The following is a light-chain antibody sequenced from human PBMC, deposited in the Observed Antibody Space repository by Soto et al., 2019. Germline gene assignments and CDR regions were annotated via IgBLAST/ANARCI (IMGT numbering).Light chain of an antibody. J-gene: IGKJ1*01. CDR3: QQYGSSPWT. Sequence: EIVLTQSPGTLSLSPGERATLSCRASQSVSSSYLAWYQQKPGQAPRLLIYGASSRATGIPDRFSGSGSGTDFPLPIRGLELENFAVYYCQQYGSSPWTFGQGTKVEIK. CDR1: QSVSSSY. V-gene: IGKV3-20*01. CDR2: GAS.